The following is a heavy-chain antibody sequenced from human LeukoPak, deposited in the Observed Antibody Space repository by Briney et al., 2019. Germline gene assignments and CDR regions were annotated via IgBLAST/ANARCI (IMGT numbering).Heavy chain of an antibody. CDR3: ARKGTRTTDLWWFDP. D-gene: IGHD1-1*01. J-gene: IGHJ5*02. V-gene: IGHV3-30-3*01. Sequence: GRSLRLSCAASGFTFSSYAMHWVRQAPGKGLEWVAVISYDGSNKYYADSVKGRFTISRDNSKNTVYLQMNSLRVEDTAVYFCARKGTRTTDLWWFDPWGQGTLVTVSS. CDR1: GFTFSSYA. CDR2: ISYDGSNK.